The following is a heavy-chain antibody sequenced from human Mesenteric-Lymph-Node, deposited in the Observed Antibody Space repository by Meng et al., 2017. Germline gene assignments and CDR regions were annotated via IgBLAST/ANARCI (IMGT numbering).Heavy chain of an antibody. Sequence: QVQLVESGGGVVQPGRSLRLSCVASGFTFSSYGMHWVRQAPGKGLEWVAVIWYDGSNKNYADSVKGRFTISRDNSKNTLYLQMNSLRAEDTAVYYCARQGNYDSIGSLDYWGQGTLVTVSS. V-gene: IGHV3-33*01. CDR1: GFTFSSYG. J-gene: IGHJ4*02. CDR2: IWYDGSNK. D-gene: IGHD3-22*01. CDR3: ARQGNYDSIGSLDY.